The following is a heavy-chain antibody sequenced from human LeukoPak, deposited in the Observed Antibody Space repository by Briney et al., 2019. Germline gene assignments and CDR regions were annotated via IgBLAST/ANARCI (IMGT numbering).Heavy chain of an antibody. D-gene: IGHD3-3*01. J-gene: IGHJ6*03. CDR2: LHPGDSDT. CDR3: ARLGYYYYYYMDV. CDR1: GYSFTSYW. Sequence: GESLKISCKGSGYSFTSYWIGWVRQMPGKGLEWMGILHPGDSDTRYSPSFQGQVKISADKSISTAYLQWSSLKASDTAMYYSARLGYYYYYYMDVWGKGTTVTVSS. V-gene: IGHV5-51*01.